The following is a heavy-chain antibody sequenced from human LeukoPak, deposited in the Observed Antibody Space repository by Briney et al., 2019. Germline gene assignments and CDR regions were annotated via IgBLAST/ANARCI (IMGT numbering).Heavy chain of an antibody. CDR3: AKRVVYYFDY. V-gene: IGHV3-23*01. CDR2: ISGSGGST. Sequence: GGSLRLSCAASGFXFSNYAMSWVRQAPGKGLEWVSGISGSGGSTYYADSVKGRFTISRDNSKNTLYLQMNSLRAEDTAVYYCAKRVVYYFDYWGQGTLVTVSS. D-gene: IGHD2-8*02. CDR1: GFXFSNYA. J-gene: IGHJ4*02.